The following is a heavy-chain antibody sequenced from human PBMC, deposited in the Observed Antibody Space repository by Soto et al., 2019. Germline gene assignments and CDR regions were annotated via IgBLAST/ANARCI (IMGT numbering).Heavy chain of an antibody. V-gene: IGHV2-5*02. CDR2: IYWDDDQ. CDR1: GLSLSTNGVS. Sequence: QITLKESGPTLVKPTQTLTLTCTFSGLSLSTNGVSVGWIRQPPGKALEWLALIYWDDDQRYSPSLKTRLTTTKDTSKNQVALTMTTMDPVDTATYYGAYRPGTAFDYWGQGTLVTVSS. D-gene: IGHD3-10*01. CDR3: AYRPGTAFDY. J-gene: IGHJ4*02.